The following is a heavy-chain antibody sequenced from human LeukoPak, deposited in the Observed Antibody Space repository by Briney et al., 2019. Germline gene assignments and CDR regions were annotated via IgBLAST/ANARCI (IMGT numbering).Heavy chain of an antibody. CDR2: INTNTGNP. CDR1: GYTFTSYA. CDR3: ARAETLRFLEWLYFDY. J-gene: IGHJ4*02. D-gene: IGHD3-3*01. Sequence: ASVKVSCKASGYTFTSYAMNWVRQAPGQGLEWMGWINTNTGNPTYAQGFTGRFVFSLDTSVSTAYLQISSLKAEDTAVYYCARAETLRFLEWLYFDYWGQGTLVTVSS. V-gene: IGHV7-4-1*02.